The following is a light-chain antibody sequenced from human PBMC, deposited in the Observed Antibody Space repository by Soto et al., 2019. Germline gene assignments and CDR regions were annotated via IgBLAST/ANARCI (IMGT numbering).Light chain of an antibody. CDR1: QSVSSSY. V-gene: IGKV3-20*01. CDR2: GAS. J-gene: IGKJ1*01. CDR3: QQYGSSPGT. Sequence: EIVLTQSPCTLSLSPGERATLSCRASQSVSSSYLAWYQPKPGQAPRVLIYGASSRATGIPDRFSGSGSGTDFTLTISRLEPEDFAVYYCQQYGSSPGTFGQGTKVDIK.